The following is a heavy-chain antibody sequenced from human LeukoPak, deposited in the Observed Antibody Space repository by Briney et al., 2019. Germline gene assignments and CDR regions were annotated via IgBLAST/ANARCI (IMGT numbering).Heavy chain of an antibody. V-gene: IGHV1-2*02. J-gene: IGHJ3*02. D-gene: IGHD3-22*01. Sequence: ASVKVSCKASGYTFSGYYVQWVRQAPGQGLEWMGWINPNSGGTNYAQKFQGRVTMTRDTSISTAYMELRRLGSDDTAVYYCARDPPSGYYLRDAFDIWGQGTMVTVSS. CDR2: INPNSGGT. CDR1: GYTFSGYY. CDR3: ARDPPSGYYLRDAFDI.